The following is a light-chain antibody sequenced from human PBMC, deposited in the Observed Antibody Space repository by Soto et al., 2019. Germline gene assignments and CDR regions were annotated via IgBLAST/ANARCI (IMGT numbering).Light chain of an antibody. V-gene: IGLV2-8*01. Sequence: QSALTQPASVSGSPGQSISISCTGTSSDVGAYNYVSWYQQHPGKGPKLIIYDVNERPSGVPDRFSGSKSGNTASLTVSGLQADDEADYYCSSYSGTNYHYVFGTGTKVTVL. CDR2: DVN. CDR1: SSDVGAYNY. CDR3: SSYSGTNYHYV. J-gene: IGLJ1*01.